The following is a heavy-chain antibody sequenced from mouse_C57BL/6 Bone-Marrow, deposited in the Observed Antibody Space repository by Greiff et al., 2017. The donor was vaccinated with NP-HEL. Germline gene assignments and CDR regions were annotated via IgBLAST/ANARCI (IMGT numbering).Heavy chain of an antibody. CDR1: GFTFSSYG. CDR3: ARRGIYYDDPFDY. V-gene: IGHV5-6*02. Sequence: EVKLMESGGDLVKPGGSLKLSCAASGFTFSSYGMSWVRQTPDKRLEWVATISSGGSYTYYPDSVKGRFTISRDNAKNTLYLQMSSLKSEDTAMYDCARRGIYYDDPFDYGGQGTTLTVSS. CDR2: ISSGGSYT. D-gene: IGHD2-13*01. J-gene: IGHJ2*01.